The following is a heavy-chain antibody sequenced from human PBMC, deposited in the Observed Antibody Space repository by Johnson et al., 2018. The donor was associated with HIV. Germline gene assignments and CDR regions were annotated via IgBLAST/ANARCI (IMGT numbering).Heavy chain of an antibody. CDR3: ARDGITMEVDI. D-gene: IGHD3-10*01. V-gene: IGHV3-30*19. Sequence: QVQLVESGGGVVQPGGSLRLSCAASGFTFSSYGMHWVRQAPGKGLEWVAVISYDGSNKYYADSVKGRFTISRDNSKNTLYLQMNSLRAEDTAVYYCARDGITMEVDIWGQGTMVTVSS. J-gene: IGHJ3*02. CDR2: ISYDGSNK. CDR1: GFTFSSYG.